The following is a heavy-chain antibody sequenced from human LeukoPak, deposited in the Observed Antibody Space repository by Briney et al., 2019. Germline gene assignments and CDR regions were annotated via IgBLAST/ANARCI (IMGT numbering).Heavy chain of an antibody. D-gene: IGHD2-15*01. CDR3: ARVGAPKYCSGGSCYSDWYFDL. CDR1: GYTFTGFY. Sequence: GASVKVSCKASGYTFTGFYIHWVRQAPGQGLEWMGRIIPILGIANYAQKFQGRVTITADKSTSTAYMELSSLRSEDTAVYYCARVGAPKYCSGGSCYSDWYFDLWGRGTLVTVSS. CDR2: IIPILGIA. J-gene: IGHJ2*01. V-gene: IGHV1-69*04.